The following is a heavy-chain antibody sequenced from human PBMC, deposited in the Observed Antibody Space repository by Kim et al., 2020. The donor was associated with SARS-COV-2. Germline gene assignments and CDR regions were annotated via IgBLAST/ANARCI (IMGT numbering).Heavy chain of an antibody. Sequence: GGSLRLSCAASGFTFSSYWMSWVRQAPGKGLEWVANIKEDESEKYYVDSVRGRFTISRDNARNSLYLQMNSLRAEDTAVYYCARARPPTYIVVASDLGYFDYWGQGTLVTVSS. J-gene: IGHJ4*02. D-gene: IGHD6-19*01. CDR2: IKEDESEK. CDR1: GFTFSSYW. CDR3: ARARPPTYIVVASDLGYFDY. V-gene: IGHV3-7*03.